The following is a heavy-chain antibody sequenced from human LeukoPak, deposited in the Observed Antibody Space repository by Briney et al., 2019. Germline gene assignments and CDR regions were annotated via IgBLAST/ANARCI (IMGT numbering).Heavy chain of an antibody. Sequence: SETLSLTCTVSGGSISSYYWSWIRQPPGKGLEWIGYIYYSGSTNYNPSLKSRVTISVDTSKNQFSLKLSSVTAADTAVYYCAGFEYYGSGSYGAGFGPSGQGTLVTVSS. J-gene: IGHJ5*02. V-gene: IGHV4-59*01. CDR2: IYYSGST. CDR1: GGSISSYY. CDR3: AGFEYYGSGSYGAGFGP. D-gene: IGHD3-10*01.